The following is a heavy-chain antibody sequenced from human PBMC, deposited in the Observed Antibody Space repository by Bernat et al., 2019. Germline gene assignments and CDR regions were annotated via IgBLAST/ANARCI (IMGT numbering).Heavy chain of an antibody. CDR1: GAYINGFY. V-gene: IGHV4-59*01. CDR2: IYFSGST. CDR3: ARGTSEFAS. Sequence: QVQLQESGPGLVKPSETLSLTCAVSGAYINGFYWTWIRQPPGKGLEWIGYIYFSGSTNHNPSLSSRVTMSVDTSKNLFSLNLTSVTPAASAVYYCARGTSEFASWGQGVLVTVSS. J-gene: IGHJ4*02.